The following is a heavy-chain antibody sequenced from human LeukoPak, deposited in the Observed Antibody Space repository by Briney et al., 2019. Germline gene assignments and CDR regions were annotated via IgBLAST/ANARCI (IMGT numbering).Heavy chain of an antibody. CDR2: IYHTGST. CDR3: ASRKLGNDY. CDR1: GGSVSDCY. J-gene: IGHJ4*02. V-gene: IGHV4-59*02. Sequence: PSETLSLTCTISGGSVSDCYWSWIRQSPGKGLEWMGYIYHTGSTSSSHYLKRRGTISADTPQNQSSLKLSSVTAADTAVYYGASRKLGNDYWGQGTLVTVSS. D-gene: IGHD7-27*01.